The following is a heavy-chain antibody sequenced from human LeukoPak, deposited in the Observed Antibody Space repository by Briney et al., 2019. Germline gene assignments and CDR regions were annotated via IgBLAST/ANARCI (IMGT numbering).Heavy chain of an antibody. CDR2: ISGSGGST. Sequence: GGSLRLSCAASGFTFSSYAMSWVRQAPGKGLEWVSAISGSGGSTYYADSVKGRFTISRDNSKNTLYLQMNSLRAEDTAVYYCAQSPWAYSYCYRAFDYWGQGTLVTVSS. J-gene: IGHJ4*02. V-gene: IGHV3-23*01. D-gene: IGHD5-18*01. CDR3: AQSPWAYSYCYRAFDY. CDR1: GFTFSSYA.